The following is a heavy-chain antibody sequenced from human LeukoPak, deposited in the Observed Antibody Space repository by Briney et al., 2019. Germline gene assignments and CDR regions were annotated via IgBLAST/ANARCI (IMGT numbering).Heavy chain of an antibody. CDR1: GFTLSSAW. CDR2: SKSKTDGGTT. CDR3: AKYCISADCYANWFGP. J-gene: IGHJ5*02. D-gene: IGHD2-2*01. Sequence: GGSLRLSCAGSGFTLSSAWMTWVRQAPGKGVEWVGLSKSKTDGGTTDYAAPVKGRFTISRDDSKNTLYLQMNSLKTEDTAVYYCAKYCISADCYANWFGPWGQGTLVTVSS. V-gene: IGHV3-15*01.